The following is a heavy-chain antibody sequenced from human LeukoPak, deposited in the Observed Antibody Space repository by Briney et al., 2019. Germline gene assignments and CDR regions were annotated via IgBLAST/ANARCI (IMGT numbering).Heavy chain of an antibody. J-gene: IGHJ4*02. CDR3: ARHGLKLVGASTVYFDN. CDR2: IHSSGST. CDR1: GGSISNNY. D-gene: IGHD1-26*01. V-gene: IGHV4-59*08. Sequence: SETLSLTCSVSGGSISNNYWSWIRQSPEKGLEWIGYIHSSGSTDYNPSFKSRVVVSVDTSKNQFSLKLYSVTAADTAVYYCARHGLKLVGASTVYFDNWGQGTLVTVSS.